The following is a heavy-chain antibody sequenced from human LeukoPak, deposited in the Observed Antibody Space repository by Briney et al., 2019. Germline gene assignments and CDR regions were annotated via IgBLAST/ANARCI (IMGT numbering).Heavy chain of an antibody. CDR1: GFTVSSNY. D-gene: IGHD3-10*01. CDR2: IYSGGST. CDR3: ARYGSGSYLSYYYYYMDV. V-gene: IGHV3-66*01. J-gene: IGHJ6*03. Sequence: GGSLRLSCAASGFTVSSNYMSWVRQAPGKGLEWVSVIYSGGSTYYADSVKGRFTISRDNAKNSLYLQMNSLRAEDTALYYCARYGSGSYLSYYYYYMDVWGKGTTVTVSS.